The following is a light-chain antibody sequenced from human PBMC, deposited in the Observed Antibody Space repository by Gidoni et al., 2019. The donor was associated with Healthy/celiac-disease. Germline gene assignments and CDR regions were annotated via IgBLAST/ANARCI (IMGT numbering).Light chain of an antibody. CDR1: QDISNY. Sequence: DIQMTQSPSSLSASVGDRVTITCQASQDISNYLNWYQQKPGKAPKLLIYDASNLETGVPSRFSGSGSGTDFTFTISSLQPEDIATYYCQQYDNFYTFXXXTKLEIK. J-gene: IGKJ2*01. CDR3: QQYDNFYT. CDR2: DAS. V-gene: IGKV1-33*01.